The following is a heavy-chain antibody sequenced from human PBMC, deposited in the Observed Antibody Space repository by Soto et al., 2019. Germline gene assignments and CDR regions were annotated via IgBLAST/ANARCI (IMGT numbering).Heavy chain of an antibody. CDR3: ARGYDILTGYKFHLNWFDH. V-gene: IGHV4-59*01. Sequence: SETLSLTCTVSGGSISSYYWSWIRQPPGKGLEWIGYFYYGGSTDYNPSLKSRVTVSVDTSKNQFSLKLSSVTAADTAVYYCARGYDILTGYKFHLNWFDHWGQGTLVTVSS. CDR1: GGSISSYY. J-gene: IGHJ5*02. CDR2: FYYGGST. D-gene: IGHD3-9*01.